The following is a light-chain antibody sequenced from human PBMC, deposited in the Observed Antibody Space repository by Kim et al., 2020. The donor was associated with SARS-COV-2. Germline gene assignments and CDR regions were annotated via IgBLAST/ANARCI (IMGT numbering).Light chain of an antibody. J-gene: IGLJ2*01. Sequence: VSPGQSARITCAGDKLGDKYACWYQQKPGQSPGLVIYQDSKRPSGIPERFSGSNSGNTATLTISGTQAMDEADYYCQAWDSSTVVFGGGTQLTVL. CDR1: KLGDKY. CDR2: QDS. V-gene: IGLV3-1*01. CDR3: QAWDSSTVV.